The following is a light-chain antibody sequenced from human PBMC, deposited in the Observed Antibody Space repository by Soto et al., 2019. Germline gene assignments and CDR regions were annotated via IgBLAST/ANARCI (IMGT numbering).Light chain of an antibody. CDR2: WAS. CDR3: QQYYRART. Sequence: DIVMTQSPDSLAVSLGERATINCKSSQSVLHSSNNKNYLAWYQQKPGQPPKLLMCWASTRESGVPDRFSGSGSGTDFTLTISSLQAEDVAVYYCQQYYRARTFGQGTKLEIK. V-gene: IGKV4-1*01. CDR1: QSVLHSSNNKNY. J-gene: IGKJ2*02.